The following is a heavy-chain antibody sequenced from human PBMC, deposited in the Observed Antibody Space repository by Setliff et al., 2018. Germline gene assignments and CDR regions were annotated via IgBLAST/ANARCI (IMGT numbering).Heavy chain of an antibody. D-gene: IGHD2-15*01. V-gene: IGHV4-39*01. CDR2: IRYSESP. CDR1: GGSISSRSHY. J-gene: IGHJ5*01. Sequence: PSETLSLTCTVSGGSISSRSHYWGWIRQPAGKGLEWIGTIRYSESPAYNPSLKSRVTISVDTSKNQFSLKLSSVTAADTAVYYCARARYCSGGRCYWTWLDSWAQGTLVTVSS. CDR3: ARARYCSGGRCYWTWLDS.